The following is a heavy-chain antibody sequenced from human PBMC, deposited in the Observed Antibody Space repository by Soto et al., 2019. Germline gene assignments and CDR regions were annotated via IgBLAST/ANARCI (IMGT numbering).Heavy chain of an antibody. V-gene: IGHV3-30*18. CDR3: AKNGRVGAIPYYYYGMDV. J-gene: IGHJ6*02. Sequence: PGGSLRLSCAASGFTFSSYGMHWVRQAPGKGLEWVAVISYDGSNKYYADSVKGRFTISRDNSKNTLYLQMNSLRAEDTAVYYCAKNGRVGAIPYYYYGMDVWGQGTTVTVSS. D-gene: IGHD1-26*01. CDR1: GFTFSSYG. CDR2: ISYDGSNK.